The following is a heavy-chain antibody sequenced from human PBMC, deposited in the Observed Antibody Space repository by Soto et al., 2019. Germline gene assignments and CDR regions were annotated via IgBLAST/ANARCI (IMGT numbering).Heavy chain of an antibody. CDR3: ARKFVNTIFGVVPDYYYYGMDV. J-gene: IGHJ6*02. CDR1: GGTFSSYA. Sequence: SVKVSCKASGGTFSSYAISWVRQAPGQGLEWMGGIIPIFGTANYAQKFQGRVTITADESTSTAYMELSSLRSEDTAVYYCARKFVNTIFGVVPDYYYYGMDVWGQGTTVTVSS. D-gene: IGHD3-3*01. CDR2: IIPIFGTA. V-gene: IGHV1-69*13.